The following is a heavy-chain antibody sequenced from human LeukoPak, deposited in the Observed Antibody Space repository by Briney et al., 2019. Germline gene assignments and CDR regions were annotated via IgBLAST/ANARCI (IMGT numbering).Heavy chain of an antibody. CDR1: GFTFSGYA. V-gene: IGHV3-23*01. Sequence: GGSLRLSCAASGFTFSGYAMSWVCQAPGKGLEWVSTITGSGGTTYYADSVKGRFTISRDNSKNTLYLQMNSLRAEDTAVYYCAKGRGYCCGGSCYSGFDYWGQGTLVTVSS. D-gene: IGHD2-15*01. CDR2: ITGSGGTT. CDR3: AKGRGYCCGGSCYSGFDY. J-gene: IGHJ4*02.